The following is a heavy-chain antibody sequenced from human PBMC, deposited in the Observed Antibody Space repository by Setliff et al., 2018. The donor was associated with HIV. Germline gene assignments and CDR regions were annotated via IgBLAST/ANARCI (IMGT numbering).Heavy chain of an antibody. J-gene: IGHJ4*02. CDR3: ARISGNDRGGYYYHYFGY. Sequence: ASVKVSCKASGYTFSNYDINWVRQATGQGLEWMGWMNPKSGNSGHAQKFQGRVTIIRDTSATTVYMEVNSLRSEDTAVYYCARISGNDRGGYYYHYFGYWGQGTLVTVSS. D-gene: IGHD3-22*01. CDR1: GYTFSNYD. CDR2: MNPKSGNS. V-gene: IGHV1-8*03.